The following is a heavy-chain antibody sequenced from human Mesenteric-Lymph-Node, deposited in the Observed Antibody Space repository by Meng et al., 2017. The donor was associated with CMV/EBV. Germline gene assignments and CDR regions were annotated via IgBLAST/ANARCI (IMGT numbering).Heavy chain of an antibody. V-gene: IGHV3-30*02. J-gene: IGHJ4*02. CDR2: IRYDGSNK. CDR3: AKASIRYSYGYFDY. CDR1: GFTFSSYG. Sequence: GESLKISCAASGFTFSSYGMHWVRQAPGKGLEWVAFIRYDGSNKYYADSVKGRFTISRDNSKNTLYLQMNSLRAEDTAVYYCAKASIRYSYGYFDYWGQGTLVTVSS. D-gene: IGHD5-18*01.